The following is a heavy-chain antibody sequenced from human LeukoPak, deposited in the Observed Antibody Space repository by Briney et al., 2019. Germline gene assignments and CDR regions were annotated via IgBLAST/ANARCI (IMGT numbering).Heavy chain of an antibody. CDR3: ARGSRLWFGEFHDY. CDR2: IWYDGSNK. CDR1: GFTFSSYG. J-gene: IGHJ4*02. V-gene: IGHV3-33*01. D-gene: IGHD3-10*01. Sequence: GGSLRLSCAASGFTFSSYGMHWVRQAPGKGLEWEAVIWYDGSNKYYADSVKGRFTISRDNSKNTLYLQMNSLRAEDTAVYYCARGSRLWFGEFHDYWGQGTLVTVSS.